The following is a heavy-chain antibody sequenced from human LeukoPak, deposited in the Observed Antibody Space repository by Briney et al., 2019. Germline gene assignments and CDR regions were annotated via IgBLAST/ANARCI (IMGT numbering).Heavy chain of an antibody. J-gene: IGHJ4*02. CDR3: AKDYAVGSIDY. CDR1: GFTFSGFA. Sequence: GGSLRLSCAASGFTFSGFAMSWIRQAPGKGLEWVSSISRSGESTFYADSVRGRFTISRDNSKNTVSLQMESLRAEDTALYYYAKDYAVGSIDYWGQGTLVTVSS. V-gene: IGHV3-23*01. D-gene: IGHD3-16*01. CDR2: ISRSGEST.